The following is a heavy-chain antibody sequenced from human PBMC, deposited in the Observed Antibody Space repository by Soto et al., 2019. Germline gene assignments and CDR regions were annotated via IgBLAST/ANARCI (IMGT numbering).Heavy chain of an antibody. CDR1: GGSFSSYY. CDR3: ARGEPRFMEWLLLSEYFDP. D-gene: IGHD3-3*01. Sequence: QVQLQQWGAGLLKPSETLSLTCAVYGGSFSSYYWSWIRQPPGKGLEWIGEINHSGSTNCDPSLKSRVTISIDTSKNQVSLSLSSVTAADTAVYYCARGEPRFMEWLLLSEYFDPWGQGTLVTVSS. J-gene: IGHJ5*02. V-gene: IGHV4-34*01. CDR2: INHSGST.